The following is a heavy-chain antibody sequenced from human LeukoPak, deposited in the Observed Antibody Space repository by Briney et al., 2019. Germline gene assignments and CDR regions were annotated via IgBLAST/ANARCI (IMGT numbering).Heavy chain of an antibody. J-gene: IGHJ4*02. D-gene: IGHD4-17*01. V-gene: IGHV3-30*18. CDR1: GFTFSSYG. Sequence: GRSLRLSCVASGFTFSSYGMHWVRQAPGKGLEWVAVISYDGSNKYYADSVKGRFTISRDNSKNTLYLQMNSLRAEDTAVYYCAKDPNLYGDYYFDYWGQGTLVTVSS. CDR2: ISYDGSNK. CDR3: AKDPNLYGDYYFDY.